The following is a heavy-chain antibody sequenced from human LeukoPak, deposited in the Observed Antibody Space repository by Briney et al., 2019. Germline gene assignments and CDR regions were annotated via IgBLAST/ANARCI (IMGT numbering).Heavy chain of an antibody. CDR3: ARLETSSGSLSYFDY. J-gene: IGHJ4*02. D-gene: IGHD6-19*01. V-gene: IGHV4-59*08. Sequence: SETLSLTCTVSGGSISSYYWAWIRQPPGKGLEWIGYIYHSGSTNYNPSLKSRVTISVDTSKNQFSLKLSSVTAADTAVCYCARLETSSGSLSYFDYWGQGTLVTVSS. CDR2: IYHSGST. CDR1: GGSISSYY.